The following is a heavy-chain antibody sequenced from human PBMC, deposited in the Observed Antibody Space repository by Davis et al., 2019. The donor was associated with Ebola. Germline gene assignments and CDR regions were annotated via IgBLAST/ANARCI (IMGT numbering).Heavy chain of an antibody. CDR2: ISSSSYI. CDR1: GFTFSSYS. D-gene: IGHD6-13*01. Sequence: GESLKISCAASGFTFSSYSMNWVRQAPGKGLEWVSSISSSSYIYYADSVRGRFTISRDNAKNSLYLQMNSLRAEDTAVYYCAREGSSSWSGGYYFDYWGQGTLVTVSS. V-gene: IGHV3-21*01. J-gene: IGHJ4*02. CDR3: AREGSSSWSGGYYFDY.